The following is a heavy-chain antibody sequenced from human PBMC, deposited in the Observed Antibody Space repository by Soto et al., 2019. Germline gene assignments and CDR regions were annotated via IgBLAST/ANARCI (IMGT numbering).Heavy chain of an antibody. V-gene: IGHV3-15*07. CDR2: IKTKTQGETT. D-gene: IGHD1-26*01. J-gene: IGHJ4*02. CDR3: TTGSVEGY. Sequence: EVQLVESGGGLVKPGGSLRLSCAASGFTISGAWMNWVRQAPGKGLEWVGRIKTKTQGETTDYAAPVKGRFTISRDDSENTLSLHMNSLKIEDTAVYYCTTGSVEGYWGQGTLVTVPS. CDR1: GFTISGAW.